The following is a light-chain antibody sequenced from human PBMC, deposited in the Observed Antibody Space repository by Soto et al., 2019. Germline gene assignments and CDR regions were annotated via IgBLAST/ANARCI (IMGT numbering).Light chain of an antibody. CDR2: ATS. CDR1: QSINNF. Sequence: DFQITLSPSSLSASVGDRVTITCRASQSINNFLNWYQQKPGKAPQLLIYATSSLQSGVPSRFSGSGSGTDFTLTISSLQPADFATYYCQHSYNIPLPFGQGTRLEIK. J-gene: IGKJ5*01. V-gene: IGKV1-39*01. CDR3: QHSYNIPLP.